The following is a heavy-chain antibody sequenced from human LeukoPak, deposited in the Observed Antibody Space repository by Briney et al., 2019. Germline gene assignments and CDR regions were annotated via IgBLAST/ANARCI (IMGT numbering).Heavy chain of an antibody. D-gene: IGHD1-1*01. CDR3: AKGVLAVRLES. J-gene: IGHJ4*02. V-gene: IGHV3-23*01. Sequence: RAGGSLRLSCAASGFTFNSYAMSSVRQAPGRGLEWVSAISGIGGITYYADSVKGRFTISRDNSKNTLSLQMNSLRAEDTAVYYCAKGVLAVRLESWGQGTLVAVSS. CDR2: ISGIGGIT. CDR1: GFTFNSYA.